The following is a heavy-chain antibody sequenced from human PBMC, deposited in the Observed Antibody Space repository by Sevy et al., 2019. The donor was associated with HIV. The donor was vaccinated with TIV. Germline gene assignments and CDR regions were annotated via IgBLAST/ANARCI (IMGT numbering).Heavy chain of an antibody. Sequence: SETLSLTCTVSCGSISTYYWSWIRQPPGKPLEYIGYICYTGSTNYNPSLKSRVTISVDTSKNQFSLKLNSVTAADTAVYFCARAPPVRSGDDSLNWFDPWGQGTLVTVSS. CDR2: ICYTGST. V-gene: IGHV4-59*01. J-gene: IGHJ5*02. D-gene: IGHD5-12*01. CDR1: CGSISTYY. CDR3: ARAPPVRSGDDSLNWFDP.